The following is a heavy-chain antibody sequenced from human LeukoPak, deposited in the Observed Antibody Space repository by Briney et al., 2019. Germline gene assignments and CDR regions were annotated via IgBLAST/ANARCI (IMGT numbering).Heavy chain of an antibody. V-gene: IGHV3-7*01. D-gene: IGHD3-22*01. CDR2: IKQDGSEK. J-gene: IGHJ4*02. Sequence: GGSLRLSSAASGFTFSSYWMSWVRQAPGKGLEWVANIKQDGSEKYYVDSVKGRFTISRDNAKNSLYLQMNSLRAEDTAVYYCARDTDSSGYYYGYYFDYWGQGTLVTVSS. CDR3: ARDTDSSGYYYGYYFDY. CDR1: GFTFSSYW.